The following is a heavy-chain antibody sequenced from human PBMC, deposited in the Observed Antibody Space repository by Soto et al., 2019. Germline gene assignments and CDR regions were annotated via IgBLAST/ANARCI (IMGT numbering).Heavy chain of an antibody. CDR2: MNPKSGNT. CDR3: ARVYGEPDY. V-gene: IGHV1-8*01. Sequence: ASVKVSCKTSGYTFTNYDINWVRQATGQGLEWMGWMNPKSGNTGYAQKFQGRVSMTMSASITTAYMELSSLRSEDTAIYYCARVYGEPDYWGQGTLVTVSS. D-gene: IGHD4-17*01. J-gene: IGHJ4*02. CDR1: GYTFTNYD.